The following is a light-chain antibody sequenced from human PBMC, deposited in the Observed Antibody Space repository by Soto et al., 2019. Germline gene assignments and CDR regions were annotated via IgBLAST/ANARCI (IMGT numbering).Light chain of an antibody. CDR2: EVS. CDR1: SSDVGGYND. J-gene: IGLJ1*01. V-gene: IGLV2-8*01. Sequence: QSVLTQPPSASGSPGQSVTISCTGTSSDVGGYNDVSWYQQHPGKAPKLIIYEVSKRPSGVPDRFSGSKSGNTASLTVSGLQAEDEADYYCTSYTSSSTYVFGTGTKVTV. CDR3: TSYTSSSTYV.